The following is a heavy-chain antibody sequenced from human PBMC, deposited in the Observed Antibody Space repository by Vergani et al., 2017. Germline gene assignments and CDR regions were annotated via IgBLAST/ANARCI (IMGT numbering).Heavy chain of an antibody. J-gene: IGHJ4*02. CDR2: IIPIFGTA. D-gene: IGHD5-24*01. CDR3: ARGPTPGDVEMATPQSDY. CDR1: GGTFSSYA. Sequence: QVQLVQSGAEVKKPGSSVKVSCKASGGTFSSYAISWVRQAPGQGLEWMGGIIPIFGTANYAQKFQGRVTITADESTSTAYMERSSLRSEDTAVYYCARGPTPGDVEMATPQSDYWREGTLVTVS. V-gene: IGHV1-69*01.